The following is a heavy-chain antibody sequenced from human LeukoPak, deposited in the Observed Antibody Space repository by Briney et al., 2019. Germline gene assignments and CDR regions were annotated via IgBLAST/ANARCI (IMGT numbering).Heavy chain of an antibody. J-gene: IGHJ4*02. CDR2: ISAYNGNT. V-gene: IGHV1-18*01. D-gene: IGHD3-3*01. CDR1: GYTLTSYS. CDR3: ARVKGSYYDFWSGYYYFDY. Sequence: GASVKVSCKASGYTLTSYSISWVRQAPGQGLEWMGWISAYNGNTNYAQKLQGRVTMTTDTSTSTAYMELRSLRSDDTAVYYCARVKGSYYDFWSGYYYFDYWGQGALVTVSS.